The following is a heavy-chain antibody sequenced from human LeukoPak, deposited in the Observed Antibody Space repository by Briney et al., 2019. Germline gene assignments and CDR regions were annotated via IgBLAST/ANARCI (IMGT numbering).Heavy chain of an antibody. J-gene: IGHJ2*01. CDR2: IKQGGSEK. V-gene: IGHV3-7*01. Sequence: GGSLRLSCVASGFSFNSYWMSWVRQAPGKGLEWVANIKQGGSEKSYVGSVKGRFTISRDNAKNSLYLQMSSLRAADTAVYFCAKGAWNFDLWGRGTLVSVSS. CDR1: GFSFNSYW. CDR3: AKGAWNFDL.